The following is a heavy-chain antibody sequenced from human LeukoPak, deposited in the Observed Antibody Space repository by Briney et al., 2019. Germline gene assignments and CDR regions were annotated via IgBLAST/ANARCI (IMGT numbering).Heavy chain of an antibody. CDR2: IYRGDFHT. D-gene: IGHD3-22*01. Sequence: GEALKISRKGSGYSLTNYWSGGVRQVPGKGLEWVGSIYRGDFHTRYSPSFQGQGTISADKSIRTAYLQWSSLKASETAMYYCARLADYYHSSGLAYYGMDVWGQGTTVTVSS. V-gene: IGHV5-51*01. J-gene: IGHJ6*02. CDR1: GYSLTNYW. CDR3: ARLADYYHSSGLAYYGMDV.